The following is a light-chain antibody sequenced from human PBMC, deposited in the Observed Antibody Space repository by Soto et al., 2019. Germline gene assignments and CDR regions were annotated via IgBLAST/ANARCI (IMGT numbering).Light chain of an antibody. Sequence: DIQMPHSPSTLSASVGASATTICRASQSISRCLAWYQQKPGKPPKLLIYRASSLESGVPSRFSGSGSGTEFTLTISSLQPDDVATYCCQQYNSYPLTFGGGTKVEIK. J-gene: IGKJ4*01. CDR1: QSISRC. CDR3: QQYNSYPLT. V-gene: IGKV1-5*03. CDR2: RAS.